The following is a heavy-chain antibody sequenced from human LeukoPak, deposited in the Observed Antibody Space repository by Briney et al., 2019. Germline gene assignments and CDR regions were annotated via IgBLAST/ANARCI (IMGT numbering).Heavy chain of an antibody. V-gene: IGHV4-34*01. J-gene: IGHJ4*02. D-gene: IGHD3-22*01. CDR2: INHSGST. CDR3: ARGPMYYYDSSGYYPFDY. Sequence: SETLSLTCAVYVGSFSGYYWSLIRQPPGKGLEWIAEINHSGSTNYNPSLKSRVTISVDTSKNQFSLKLSSVTAADTAVYYCARGPMYYYDSSGYYPFDYWGQGTLVTVSS. CDR1: VGSFSGYY.